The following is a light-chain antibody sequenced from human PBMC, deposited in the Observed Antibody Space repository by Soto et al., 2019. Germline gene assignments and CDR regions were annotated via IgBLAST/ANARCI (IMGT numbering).Light chain of an antibody. CDR2: GAS. CDR1: QTITTSQ. V-gene: IGKV3-20*01. CDR3: QQYAGSPRT. Sequence: EIVLTQSPGTLSLSPGERATLFCRASQTITTSQLAWYQQKPGQAPRVLIFGASNRATGIPDRFSGSGSGTDFIITISRLEPEDFAIYYCQQYAGSPRTFGQGTTVEIK. J-gene: IGKJ1*01.